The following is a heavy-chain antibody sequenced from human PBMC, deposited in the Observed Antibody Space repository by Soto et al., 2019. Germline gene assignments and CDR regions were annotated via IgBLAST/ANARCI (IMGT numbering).Heavy chain of an antibody. Sequence: SEPPSLTPTVACGSXSRYYWSRIRQPPGKGLEWIGEIYHSGSTNYNPSLKSRVTISVDKSKNQFSLKLSSVTAADTAVYYCARVPWFDYWGQGTLVTVSS. CDR2: IYHSGST. CDR1: CGSXSRYY. V-gene: IGHV4-59*12. CDR3: ARVPWFDY. J-gene: IGHJ4*02.